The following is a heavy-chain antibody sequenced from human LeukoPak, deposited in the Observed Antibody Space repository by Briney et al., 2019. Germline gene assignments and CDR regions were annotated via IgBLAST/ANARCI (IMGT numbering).Heavy chain of an antibody. CDR2: IYYSGST. V-gene: IGHV4-61*01. J-gene: IGHJ3*02. D-gene: IGHD3-10*01. CDR1: GGSFSSGSYY. Sequence: PSETLSLTCTVSGGSFSSGSYYWSWIRQPPGKGLEWIGYIYYSGSTNYNPSLKSRVTISVDTSKNQFSLKLSSVTAADTAVYYCARWFYREAKDAFDIWGQGTMVTVSS. CDR3: ARWFYREAKDAFDI.